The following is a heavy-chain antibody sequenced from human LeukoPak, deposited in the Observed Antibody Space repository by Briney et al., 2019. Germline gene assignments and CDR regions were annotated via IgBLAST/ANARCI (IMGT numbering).Heavy chain of an antibody. CDR2: ICHSGST. CDR3: ARDPASSWDGSAPSGY. J-gene: IGHJ4*02. D-gene: IGHD3-10*01. CDR1: GYSISSGYC. V-gene: IGHV4-38-2*02. Sequence: PSETLSLTCAVSGYSISSGYCWGWIRQPPGKGLEWIGSICHSGSTYYNPSLKSRVTISVDTSKNQFSLKLSSVTAADTAVYYCARDPASSWDGSAPSGYWGQGTLVTVSS.